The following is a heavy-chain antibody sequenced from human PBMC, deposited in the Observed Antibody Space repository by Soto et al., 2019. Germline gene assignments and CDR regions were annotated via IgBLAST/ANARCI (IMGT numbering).Heavy chain of an antibody. J-gene: IGHJ4*02. CDR1: GFTFSSYW. CDR3: ARVIPTTAAGTDY. CDR2: IKQDGSEK. V-gene: IGHV3-7*05. D-gene: IGHD6-13*01. Sequence: EVQLVESGGGLVQPGGSLRLSCAASGFTFSSYWMTWVRQAPGKGLQWVANIKQDGSEKDYVDSVKGRFTISRDNSLNSLYLQMNSLRSEDTAVYYCARVIPTTAAGTDYWGQGTLVTVSS.